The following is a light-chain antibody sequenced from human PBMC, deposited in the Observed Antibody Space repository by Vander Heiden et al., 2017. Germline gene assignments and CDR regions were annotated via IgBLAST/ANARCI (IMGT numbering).Light chain of an antibody. V-gene: IGLV3-25*03. Sequence: SYELTQPPSVSVSPGQTARITCSGDALPKQYAYWYQQKPGQPPVLGIYKDSERPSGIPERFSGSSSGTTVTLTISGVQAEDEADYYCQSADSSGTHQVFGGGTKLTVL. CDR3: QSADSSGTHQV. CDR2: KDS. J-gene: IGLJ3*02. CDR1: ALPKQY.